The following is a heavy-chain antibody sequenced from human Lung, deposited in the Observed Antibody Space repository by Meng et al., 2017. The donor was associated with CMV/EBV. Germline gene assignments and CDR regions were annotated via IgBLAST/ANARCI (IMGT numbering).Heavy chain of an antibody. D-gene: IGHD3-16*01. J-gene: IGHJ4*02. CDR2: IKSKTDCGTT. Sequence: GESLKISCAASGFTFSNAWMSWVRQAPGKGLEWVGRIKSKTDCGTTDYAAPVKGRFTISRDDSKNTLYLQMNSLKTEDTAVYYCTTGGPSDWGQGTLVTVSS. CDR1: GFTFSNAW. CDR3: TTGGPSD. V-gene: IGHV3-15*01.